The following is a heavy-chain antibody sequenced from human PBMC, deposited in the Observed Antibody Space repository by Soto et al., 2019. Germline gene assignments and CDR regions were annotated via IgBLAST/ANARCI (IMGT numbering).Heavy chain of an antibody. D-gene: IGHD3-22*01. V-gene: IGHV3-23*01. CDR3: AKSPGIVVALGGWYFDL. CDR2: ISGSGGST. J-gene: IGHJ2*01. CDR1: GFTFSSYA. Sequence: EVQLLESGGGLVQPGGSLRLSCAASGFTFSSYAMSWVRQAPGKGLEWVSAISGSGGSTYYADSVKGRFTISRDNSENTLYLQMNSLRAEDTAVYYCAKSPGIVVALGGWYFDLWGRGTLVTVSS.